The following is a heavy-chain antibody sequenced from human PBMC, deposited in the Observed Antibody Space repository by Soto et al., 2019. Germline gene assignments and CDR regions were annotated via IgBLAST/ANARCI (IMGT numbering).Heavy chain of an antibody. CDR1: GFTFSSYG. CDR2: ISYDGSNK. D-gene: IGHD2-15*01. CDR3: AKDTLGYCSGGSCYSGGMDV. J-gene: IGHJ6*02. V-gene: IGHV3-30*18. Sequence: QVQLVESGGGVVQPGRSLRLSCAASGFTFSSYGMHWVRQAPGKGLEWVAVISYDGSNKYYADSVKGRFTISRDNSKNTLYLQMNSLRAEDTAVYYCAKDTLGYCSGGSCYSGGMDVWGQGTTVTVSS.